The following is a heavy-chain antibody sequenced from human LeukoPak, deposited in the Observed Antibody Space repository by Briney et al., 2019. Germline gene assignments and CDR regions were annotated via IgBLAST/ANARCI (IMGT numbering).Heavy chain of an antibody. D-gene: IGHD4-17*01. CDR1: GFTFSSYS. CDR3: ARGATVTTKLVDY. J-gene: IGHJ4*02. CDR2: ISSSSSYI. V-gene: IGHV3-21*01. Sequence: GGSLRLSCAASGFTFSSYSMNWVRQAPGKGLEWVSSISSSSSYIYYADSVKGRFTTSRDNAKNSLYLQMNSLRAEDTAVYYCARGATVTTKLVDYWGQGTLVTVSS.